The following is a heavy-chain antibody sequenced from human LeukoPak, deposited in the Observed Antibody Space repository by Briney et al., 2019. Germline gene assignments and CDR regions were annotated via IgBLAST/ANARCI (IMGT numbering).Heavy chain of an antibody. V-gene: IGHV1-46*01. CDR1: GYTFTSYG. J-gene: IGHJ4*02. CDR3: ARDGELSEYSSSYDY. Sequence: ASVKVSCKASGYTFTSYGISWVRQAPGQGLEWMGIINPSGGSTSYAQKFQGRVTMTRDTSTSTVYMELSSLRSEDTAVYYCARDGELSEYSSSYDYWGQGTLVTVSS. CDR2: INPSGGST. D-gene: IGHD6-6*01.